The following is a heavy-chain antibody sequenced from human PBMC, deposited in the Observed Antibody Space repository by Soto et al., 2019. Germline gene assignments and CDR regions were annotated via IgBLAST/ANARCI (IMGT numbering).Heavy chain of an antibody. Sequence: SETLSLTCTVSGGSITSSSYYWGWIRQPPGKGLEWIGSIYYSGSTYYNPSLKSRVTISVDTSKNQFSLKLSSVTAADTAVYYCATQEVGGSYVYTFDPWGQGXLVTVSS. CDR1: GGSITSSSYY. V-gene: IGHV4-39*01. CDR3: ATQEVGGSYVYTFDP. CDR2: IYYSGST. D-gene: IGHD1-26*01. J-gene: IGHJ5*02.